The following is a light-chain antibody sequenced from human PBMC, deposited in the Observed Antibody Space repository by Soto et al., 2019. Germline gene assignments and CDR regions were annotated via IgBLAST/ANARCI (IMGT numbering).Light chain of an antibody. CDR1: NSDVGGYNY. J-gene: IGLJ1*01. CDR3: SSYTSSSTLGV. Sequence: QSALSQPPSASGSPGQSVTISCTGTNSDVGGYNYVSWYQQHPGKAPKLMIYEVSNRPSGVSNRFSGSKSGNTASLTISGLQAEDEADYYCSSYTSSSTLGVFGTGTKLTVL. CDR2: EVS. V-gene: IGLV2-14*01.